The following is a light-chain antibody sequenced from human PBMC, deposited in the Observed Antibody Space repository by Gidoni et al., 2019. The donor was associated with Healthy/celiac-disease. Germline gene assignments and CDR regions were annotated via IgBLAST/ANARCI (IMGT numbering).Light chain of an antibody. CDR3: QQRSNWPLT. Sequence: ESGLRQSPATLSLSPGDRATLSCRASQSVSSYLAWYQQKPGQVPRLLIYDASTRATGIPARFSGSGSGTDFTLTISSLEPEDVAVYYCQQRSNWPLTFGGGTKVDIK. CDR1: QSVSSY. CDR2: DAS. J-gene: IGKJ4*01. V-gene: IGKV3-11*01.